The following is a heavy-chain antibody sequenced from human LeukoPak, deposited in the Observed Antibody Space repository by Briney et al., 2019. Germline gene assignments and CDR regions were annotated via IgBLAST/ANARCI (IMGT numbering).Heavy chain of an antibody. V-gene: IGHV3-15*01. CDR3: TTSTLFSGSYPDDY. CDR2: IKSKAHGGTT. D-gene: IGHD1-26*01. Sequence: KSGGSLRLSCAASGFTFSSYAMHWVRQAPGKGLEWIGRIKSKAHGGTTDYAAPVKGRFTISRDDSKNTLYLQMNSLKTEDTAVYYCTTSTLFSGSYPDDYWGQGTLVTVSS. CDR1: GFTFSSYA. J-gene: IGHJ4*02.